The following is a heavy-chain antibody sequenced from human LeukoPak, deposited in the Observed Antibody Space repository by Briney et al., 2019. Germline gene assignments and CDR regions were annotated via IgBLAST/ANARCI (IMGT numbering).Heavy chain of an antibody. CDR1: GFTVSNYW. D-gene: IGHD1-14*01. V-gene: IGHV3-7*01. CDR3: ARARLGTAGADY. J-gene: IGHJ4*02. Sequence: PGRSLRLSCAASGFTVSNYWMNWVRQAPGKGLEWVANIKQDGSEKYYADSVKGRFTISRDNAKNSLYMQMNSLRAENTAVYYCARARLGTAGADYWGQGTLVTVSS. CDR2: IKQDGSEK.